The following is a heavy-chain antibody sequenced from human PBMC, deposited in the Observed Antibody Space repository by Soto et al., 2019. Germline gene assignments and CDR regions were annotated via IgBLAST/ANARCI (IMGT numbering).Heavy chain of an antibody. CDR3: AKDTYYHDSTGYYVFDY. J-gene: IGHJ4*02. Sequence: QVQLVESGGGVVQPGRSLRLSCAASGSTFRSFGMHWVRQAPGKGLEWVAAISYDGSNKNYLDSVKGRFTISRDNSDNTLYLHMNSLRAEDTAVYYCAKDTYYHDSTGYYVFDYWGQGTLVSVSS. D-gene: IGHD3-22*01. CDR2: ISYDGSNK. V-gene: IGHV3-30*18. CDR1: GSTFRSFG.